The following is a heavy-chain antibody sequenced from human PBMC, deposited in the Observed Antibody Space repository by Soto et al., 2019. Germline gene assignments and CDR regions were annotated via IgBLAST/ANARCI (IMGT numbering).Heavy chain of an antibody. CDR3: ATGRGGYSYGYPVYFDY. D-gene: IGHD5-18*01. Sequence: ASVKVSCKASGYTFTNYGISWVRQAPGQGLEWMGWSDLKKGNTDYAQNFQGRVTMTKDTPTGTAYMELRSLRSEDTAVYYCATGRGGYSYGYPVYFDYWGQGTLVTVSS. CDR2: SDLKKGNT. V-gene: IGHV1-18*01. J-gene: IGHJ4*02. CDR1: GYTFTNYG.